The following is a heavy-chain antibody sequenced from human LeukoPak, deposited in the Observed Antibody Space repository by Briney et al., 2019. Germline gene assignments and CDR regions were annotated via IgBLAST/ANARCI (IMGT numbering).Heavy chain of an antibody. CDR2: IWYDGSNK. CDR3: ARRVYDSSGYYYFDY. V-gene: IGHV3-33*01. J-gene: IGHJ4*02. D-gene: IGHD3-22*01. CDR1: GFTFSSYG. Sequence: GVSLRLSCAASGFTFSSYGMHWVRQAPGKGLEWVAVIWYDGSNKYYADSVKGRFTISRDNSKNTLYLQMNSLRAEDTAVYYCARRVYDSSGYYYFDYWGQGTLVTVSS.